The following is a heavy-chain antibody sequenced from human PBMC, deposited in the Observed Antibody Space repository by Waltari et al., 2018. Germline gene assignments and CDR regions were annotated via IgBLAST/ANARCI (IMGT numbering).Heavy chain of an antibody. V-gene: IGHV3-7*01. CDR3: ARPFALELLFDY. CDR2: IKQDGSEK. Sequence: EVQLVESGGGLVQPGGSLRLSCAAPGFTFSSYWLRGVGQAPGKGLEWVANIKQDGSEKYYVDSGKRRFTISRDNAKHSLYLQMNGLRAEDTAVYYCARPFALELLFDYWGQGTLVTVSS. J-gene: IGHJ4*02. CDR1: GFTFSSYW. D-gene: IGHD3-10*01.